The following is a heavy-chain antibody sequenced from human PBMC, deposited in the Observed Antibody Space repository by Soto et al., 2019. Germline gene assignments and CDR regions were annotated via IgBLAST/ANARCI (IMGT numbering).Heavy chain of an antibody. Sequence: VPLLESGGGLVQPGGSLRLSCAASGLTFSRHAMAWVRQAPGKGLEWLSSISESSSSTYYADSVKGRFTISKDNSKNMLYLQMNSLRAEDTAVYYCAKNPNGFDSWGQGTLVTVAS. CDR2: ISESSSST. V-gene: IGHV3-23*01. CDR3: AKNPNGFDS. CDR1: GLTFSRHA. J-gene: IGHJ5*01.